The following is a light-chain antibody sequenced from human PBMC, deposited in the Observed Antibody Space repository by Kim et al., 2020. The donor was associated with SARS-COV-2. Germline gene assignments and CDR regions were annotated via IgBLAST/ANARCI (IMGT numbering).Light chain of an antibody. J-gene: IGKJ1*01. V-gene: IGKV1-27*01. CDR3: QKYNSAPWT. CDR2: AAS. Sequence: VSGGDLFTITCRASQSITNSLALYQQKPGTVPQLLIYAASALQSGVPSRFSGSGSGTDFTLTISSLQPEDVATYYCQKYNSAPWTFGQGTKVEIK. CDR1: QSITNS.